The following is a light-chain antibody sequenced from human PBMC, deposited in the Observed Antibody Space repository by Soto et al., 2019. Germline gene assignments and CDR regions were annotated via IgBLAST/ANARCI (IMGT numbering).Light chain of an antibody. CDR3: QQYYTWPLT. V-gene: IGKV3-15*01. Sequence: EIVMTQSPATLSVSPGERATLSCRASQSVSSNLAWYQQKPGQAPRLLIYGASSRATGIPVRFSGSGSGTEFTLTISILQSEDFAVYYCQQYYTWPLTFGQGTRLEIK. CDR1: QSVSSN. J-gene: IGKJ5*01. CDR2: GAS.